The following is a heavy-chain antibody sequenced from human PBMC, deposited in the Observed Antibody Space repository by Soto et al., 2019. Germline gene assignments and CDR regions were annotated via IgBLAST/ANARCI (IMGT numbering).Heavy chain of an antibody. CDR2: IYYSGST. V-gene: IGHV4-59*08. CDR3: ARRYGDCFDY. D-gene: IGHD4-17*01. J-gene: IGHJ4*02. Sequence: QVQLQESGPGLVKPSETLSLTCTVSGGSISSYYWSWIRQPPGKGLEWLGYIYYSGSTNYNPSLKSRVTISVDPSKNQFSLNLSSVTAADTAVYYCARRYGDCFDYWGQGTLVTVSS. CDR1: GGSISSYY.